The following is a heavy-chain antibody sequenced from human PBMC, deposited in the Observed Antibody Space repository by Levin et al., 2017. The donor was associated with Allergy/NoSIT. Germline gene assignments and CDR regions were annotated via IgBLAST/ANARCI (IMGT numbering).Heavy chain of an antibody. V-gene: IGHV1-2*02. D-gene: IGHD6-19*01. Sequence: ASVKVSCKAAGYTFTGYYMNWGRQDPGQGLEWMGWINPNSGGTNYAQKFQGRVTMTRDTSISTAYMELSRLRSDDTAVYYCASSSGLDYWGQGTLVTVAS. CDR1: GYTFTGYY. J-gene: IGHJ4*02. CDR2: INPNSGGT. CDR3: ASSSGLDY.